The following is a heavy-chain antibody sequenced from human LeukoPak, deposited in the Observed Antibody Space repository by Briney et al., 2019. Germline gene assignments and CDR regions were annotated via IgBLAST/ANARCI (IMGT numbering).Heavy chain of an antibody. Sequence: SETLSLTCTVSGYSISSGYYWGWIRQPPGKGLEWIGSIYYSGSTYYNPSLKSRVTISVDTSKNQFSLKLSSVTAADTAVYYCARDHGSYWFDPWGQGTLVTVSS. V-gene: IGHV4-38-2*02. CDR1: GYSISSGYY. J-gene: IGHJ5*02. D-gene: IGHD1-26*01. CDR3: ARDHGSYWFDP. CDR2: IYYSGST.